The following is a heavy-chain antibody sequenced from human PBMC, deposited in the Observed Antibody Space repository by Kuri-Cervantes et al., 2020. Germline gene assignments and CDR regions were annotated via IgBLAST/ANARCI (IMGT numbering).Heavy chain of an antibody. Sequence: SETLSLTCVVSGYSISSGHFWGWIRQAPGKGLEWIGSISESGNTYYNPSLKSRLTISVDTSKNHFSLRMSSVTAADTAVYYCARHRGNTYGKMWDFDYWGQGNLVTVSS. J-gene: IGHJ4*02. CDR2: ISESGNT. CDR1: GYSISSGHF. D-gene: IGHD5-18*01. V-gene: IGHV4-38-2*01. CDR3: ARHRGNTYGKMWDFDY.